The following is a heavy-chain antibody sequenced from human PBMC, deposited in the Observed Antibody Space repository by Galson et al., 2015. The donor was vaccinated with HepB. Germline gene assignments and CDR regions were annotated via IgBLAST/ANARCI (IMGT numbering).Heavy chain of an antibody. V-gene: IGHV3-48*03. Sequence: SLRLSCAASGFTFSSYEMNWVRQAPGKGLEWVSYISSSGSTIYYADSVKGRFTISRDNAKNSLYLQMNSLRAEDTAVYYCARTYYDFWSGPLKGYFDLWGRGTLVTVSS. D-gene: IGHD3-3*01. CDR2: ISSSGSTI. CDR3: ARTYYDFWSGPLKGYFDL. CDR1: GFTFSSYE. J-gene: IGHJ2*01.